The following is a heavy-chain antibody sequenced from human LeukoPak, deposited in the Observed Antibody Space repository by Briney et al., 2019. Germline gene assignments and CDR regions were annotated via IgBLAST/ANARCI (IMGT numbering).Heavy chain of an antibody. Sequence: GWALRLSCAASGFTFSSYGMHWVRQATHKGREGAAVIWYDGTNEYYGDSVKGRFTISRDNSKNTLYLQMNSLRAEDTAVYSCARAYVSGGYLLGGYWGQGSLVTVSS. J-gene: IGHJ4*02. CDR3: ARAYVSGGYLLGGY. V-gene: IGHV3-33*01. D-gene: IGHD3-22*01. CDR1: GFTFSSYG. CDR2: IWYDGTNE.